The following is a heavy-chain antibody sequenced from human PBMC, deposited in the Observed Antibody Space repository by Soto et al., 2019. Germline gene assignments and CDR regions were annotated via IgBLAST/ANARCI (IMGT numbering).Heavy chain of an antibody. CDR2: VRGSGDST. CDR1: RFTFSTYA. CDR3: AKDLKEWSYDSTGYYFSFDY. V-gene: IGHV3-23*01. J-gene: IGHJ4*02. Sequence: GGSLRLSCAASRFTFSTYAMSWVRQAPGKGLEWVSGVRGSGDSTYYADSVKGRFTISRDNSKNTLYLQMNSLRAEDTAVYYCAKDLKEWSYDSTGYYFSFDYWGPGSLVTVSS. D-gene: IGHD3-22*01.